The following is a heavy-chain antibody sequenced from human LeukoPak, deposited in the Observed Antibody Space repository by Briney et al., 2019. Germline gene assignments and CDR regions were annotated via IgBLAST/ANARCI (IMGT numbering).Heavy chain of an antibody. CDR3: ARHWRAAGSGDWFDP. Sequence: PSETLSLTCTVSGGSISSNNYYWGWIRQPPGKGLEWIVSIHYGGITYYNPSLKSRVTISVDTSKNHFSLKLTSVTAADTAVYYCARHWRAAGSGDWFDPWGQGTLVTVSS. J-gene: IGHJ5*02. V-gene: IGHV4-39*01. D-gene: IGHD6-13*01. CDR1: GGSISSNNYY. CDR2: IHYGGIT.